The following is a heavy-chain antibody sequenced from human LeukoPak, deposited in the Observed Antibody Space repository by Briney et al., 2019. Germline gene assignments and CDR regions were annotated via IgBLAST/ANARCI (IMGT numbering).Heavy chain of an antibody. Sequence: GGSLRLSCAVSGFTVSGDYMSWVRQAPGKGLEWVSVMYDGGATYYSDSVTGRFTISRDNSKNTLYLQMNSLRVEDTAVYYCARHDWFDPWGHGTLVTVSS. V-gene: IGHV3-53*01. CDR1: GFTVSGDY. D-gene: IGHD3-3*01. CDR3: ARHDWFDP. CDR2: MYDGGAT. J-gene: IGHJ5*02.